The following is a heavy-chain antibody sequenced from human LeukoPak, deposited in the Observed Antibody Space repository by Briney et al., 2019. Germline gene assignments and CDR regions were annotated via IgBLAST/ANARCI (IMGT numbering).Heavy chain of an antibody. J-gene: IGHJ4*02. V-gene: IGHV3-30-3*01. D-gene: IGHD3-10*01. CDR3: ARDRVYGSGSKMTRKDN. CDR1: GFTFSSYA. Sequence: GGSLRLSCAASGFTFSSYAMHWVRQAPGKGLEWVAVISYDGSNKYYADSVKGRFTISRDNSKNTLYLQMNSLRAEDTAVYYCARDRVYGSGSKMTRKDNWGQGTLVTVSS. CDR2: ISYDGSNK.